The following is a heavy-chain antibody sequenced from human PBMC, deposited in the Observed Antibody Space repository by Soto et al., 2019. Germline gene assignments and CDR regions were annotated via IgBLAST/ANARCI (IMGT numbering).Heavy chain of an antibody. Sequence: EVQLLESGGGLVQPGGSLRLSCAASGFTFNNYAMTWVRQAPGKGLEWVSAISGGGDTTSYADSVKGRFTVSRDGSKNTLYLQMSSLRAEDTAFYYCARDQTGITTAGGGRIDHWGQGTLVTVSS. CDR2: ISGGGDTT. J-gene: IGHJ4*02. CDR3: ARDQTGITTAGGGRIDH. CDR1: GFTFNNYA. V-gene: IGHV3-23*01. D-gene: IGHD6-13*01.